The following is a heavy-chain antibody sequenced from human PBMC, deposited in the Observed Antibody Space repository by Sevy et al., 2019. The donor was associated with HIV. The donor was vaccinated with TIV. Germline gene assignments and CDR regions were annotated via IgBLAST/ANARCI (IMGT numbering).Heavy chain of an antibody. Sequence: GGSLRLSCAASGFIFTSYSMNWVRQAPGKGLEWVSYISSGGSITYYADSVKGRLTISRDNAKNSLYLQMNSLRDEDTAVYYCAREQKLYGSSGYYFHFDYWGKGTLVTVSS. J-gene: IGHJ4*02. CDR3: AREQKLYGSSGYYFHFDY. CDR1: GFIFTSYS. V-gene: IGHV3-48*02. CDR2: ISSGGSIT. D-gene: IGHD3-22*01.